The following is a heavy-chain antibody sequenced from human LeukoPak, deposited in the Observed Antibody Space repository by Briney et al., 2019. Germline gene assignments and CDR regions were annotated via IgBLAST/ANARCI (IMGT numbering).Heavy chain of an antibody. D-gene: IGHD3-10*01. CDR2: IYHSGST. CDR1: GYSISSGYY. Sequence: SETLSLTCTVSGYSISSGYYWGWIRQPPGKGLEWIGSIYHSGSTYYNPSLKSRVTISVDTSKNQFSLKLSSVTAADTAVYYCAREFGPGGHPEIDYWGQGTLVTVSS. CDR3: AREFGPGGHPEIDY. J-gene: IGHJ4*02. V-gene: IGHV4-38-2*02.